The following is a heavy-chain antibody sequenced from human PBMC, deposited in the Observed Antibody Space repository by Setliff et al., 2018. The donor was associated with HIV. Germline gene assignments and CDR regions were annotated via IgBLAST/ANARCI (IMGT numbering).Heavy chain of an antibody. CDR1: GGTFSSYA. CDR3: ASLIAAAGTGSDWFDP. Sequence: GASVKVSCKASGGTFSSYAISWVRQAPGQGLEWMGGIIPIFGTANYAQKFQGRVTITADESTSTAYMGLSSLRSEDTAVYYCASLIAAAGTGSDWFDPWGQGTLVTVSS. D-gene: IGHD6-13*01. CDR2: IIPIFGTA. J-gene: IGHJ5*02. V-gene: IGHV1-69*13.